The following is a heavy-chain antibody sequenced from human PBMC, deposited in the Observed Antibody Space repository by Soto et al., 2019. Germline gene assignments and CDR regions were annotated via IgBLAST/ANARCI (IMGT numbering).Heavy chain of an antibody. CDR1: GGTFSSYA. J-gene: IGHJ4*02. CDR2: IIPIFGTA. CDR3: ASSPRGDHSDY. Sequence: GASVKVSCKASGGTFSSYAISWVRQAPGQGLEWMGGIIPIFGTANYAQKFQGRVTITADESTSTAYMELSSLRSEDTAVYYCASSPRGDHSDYWGQGTLVTVSS. V-gene: IGHV1-69*13. D-gene: IGHD6-25*01.